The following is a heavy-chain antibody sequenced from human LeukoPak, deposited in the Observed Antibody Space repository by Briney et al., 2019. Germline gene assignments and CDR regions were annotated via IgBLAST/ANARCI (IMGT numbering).Heavy chain of an antibody. Sequence: PSETLSLTCTVSGGSISSYYWSWIRQPAGKGLEWIGRIYTSGSTNYNPSLRSRVTMSVDTSKNQFSLKLSSVTAADTAVYYCARGGYSYGSDWFAPWGQGTLVTVSS. CDR1: GGSISSYY. J-gene: IGHJ5*02. D-gene: IGHD5-18*01. V-gene: IGHV4-4*07. CDR3: ARGGYSYGSDWFAP. CDR2: IYTSGST.